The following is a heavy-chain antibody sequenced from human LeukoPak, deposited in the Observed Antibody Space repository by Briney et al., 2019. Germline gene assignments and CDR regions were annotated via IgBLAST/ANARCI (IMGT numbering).Heavy chain of an antibody. CDR1: GFTFSSYA. Sequence: PGGSLRLSCAASGFTFSSYAMSWVRQAPGKGLVWVSRINTDGSRTSYEDSVKGRFTISRDNAKSTLYLQMNSLRAEDTAVYYCARDFLHLGGWGQGTMVTVSS. V-gene: IGHV3-74*01. D-gene: IGHD3-16*01. CDR2: INTDGSRT. CDR3: ARDFLHLGG. J-gene: IGHJ3*01.